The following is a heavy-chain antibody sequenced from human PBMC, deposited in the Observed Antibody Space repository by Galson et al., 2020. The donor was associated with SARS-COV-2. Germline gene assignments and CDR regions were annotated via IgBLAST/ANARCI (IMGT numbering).Heavy chain of an antibody. CDR1: GFTFSSYE. Sequence: GGSLRLSCAASGFTFSSYEMNWVRQAPGKGLEWVSYISSSGSTIYYADSVKGRFTISRDNAKNSLYLQMNSLRAEDTAVYYCARGGLRDSSGYPLYWGQGTLVTVSS. CDR2: ISSSGSTI. D-gene: IGHD3-22*01. CDR3: ARGGLRDSSGYPLY. J-gene: IGHJ4*02. V-gene: IGHV3-48*03.